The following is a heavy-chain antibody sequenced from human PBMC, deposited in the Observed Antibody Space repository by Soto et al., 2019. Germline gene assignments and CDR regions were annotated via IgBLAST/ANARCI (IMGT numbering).Heavy chain of an antibody. Sequence: HPGGALRLSCVASGFIFSNFGMHWVRQAPGKGLEWVAVISSDEKIKQYADSVRGRFAISRDNSKNTLYLQMTSLRAEDTAIYYCARGLRSVLDHWGQGTLVTVSS. CDR1: GFIFSNFG. J-gene: IGHJ4*02. CDR3: ARGLRSVLDH. D-gene: IGHD6-6*01. CDR2: ISSDEKIK. V-gene: IGHV3-33*01.